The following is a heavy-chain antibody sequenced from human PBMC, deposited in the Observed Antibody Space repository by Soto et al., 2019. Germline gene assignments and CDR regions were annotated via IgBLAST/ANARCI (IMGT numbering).Heavy chain of an antibody. V-gene: IGHV3-30*18. CDR3: AKDLDPGSENPGLSTNPDY. CDR1: GFTFSSYG. J-gene: IGHJ4*02. CDR2: ISYDGSNK. D-gene: IGHD3-16*02. Sequence: GGSLRLSCAASGFTFSSYGMHWVRQAPGKGLEWVAVISYDGSNKYYADSVKGRFTISRDNSKNTLYLQMNSLRAEDTAVYYCAKDLDPGSENPGLSTNPDYWGQGTLVTVSS.